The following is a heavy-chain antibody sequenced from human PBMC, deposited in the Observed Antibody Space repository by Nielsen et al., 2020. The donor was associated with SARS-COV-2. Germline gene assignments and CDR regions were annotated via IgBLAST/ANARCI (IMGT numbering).Heavy chain of an antibody. D-gene: IGHD5-18*01. Sequence: GESLKISCAASGFTFSSYEMNWVRQAPGKGLEWVSYISSSGSTIYYADSVKGRFTISRDNAKNSLYLQMNSLRAEDTAVYYCARDRRQLWLMPHFDYWGQGTLVIVSS. J-gene: IGHJ4*02. V-gene: IGHV3-48*03. CDR3: ARDRRQLWLMPHFDY. CDR1: GFTFSSYE. CDR2: ISSSGSTI.